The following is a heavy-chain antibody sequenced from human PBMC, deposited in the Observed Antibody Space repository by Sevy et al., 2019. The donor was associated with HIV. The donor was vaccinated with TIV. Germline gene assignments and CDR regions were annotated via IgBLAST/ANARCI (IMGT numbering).Heavy chain of an antibody. CDR1: VGSFTSSDSY. CDR2: IHYTGGT. V-gene: IGHV4-30-4*01. D-gene: IGHD5-12*01. Sequence: SETLSLTCTVSVGSFTSSDSYWSWIRQPPGEGLEWIGYIHYTGGTYYNPFLKSRVAMSVDTSEKQFSLKLSFLTAADTAVYYCASKRGYNDGPFDYWGQGTLVTVSS. J-gene: IGHJ4*02. CDR3: ASKRGYNDGPFDY.